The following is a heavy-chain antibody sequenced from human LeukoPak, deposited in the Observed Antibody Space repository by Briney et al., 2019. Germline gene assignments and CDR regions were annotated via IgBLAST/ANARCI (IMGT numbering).Heavy chain of an antibody. CDR2: ISTDGRTA. CDR1: GFTFSSHR. J-gene: IGHJ4*02. CDR3: SRVIVCPRCHFDY. Sequence: GGSLRLSCAASGFTFSSHRVHRVRQAPGKGLGWVSRISTDGRTATSADSVKGRFTISTANATNSLFLQMNSLRAEDTAVYFCSRVIVCPRCHFDYWGQGTLVTVS. D-gene: IGHD2-15*01. V-gene: IGHV3-74*01.